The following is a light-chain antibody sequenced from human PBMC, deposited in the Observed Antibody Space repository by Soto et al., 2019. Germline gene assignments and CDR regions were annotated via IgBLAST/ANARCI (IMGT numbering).Light chain of an antibody. CDR2: GAS. Sequence: EVVVTQSPATLSVSPGERATLSCRANQRVSTNVAWYQQKPGQAPRLLIYGASTRATGIPARFSGSGSGTEFSLIISSLQPEDFAVYYCQQYNNWPSYTFGQGTKLEIK. V-gene: IGKV3-15*01. CDR1: QRVSTN. CDR3: QQYNNWPSYT. J-gene: IGKJ2*01.